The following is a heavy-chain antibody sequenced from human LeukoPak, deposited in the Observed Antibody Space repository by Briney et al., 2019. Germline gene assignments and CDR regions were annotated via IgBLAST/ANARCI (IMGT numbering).Heavy chain of an antibody. D-gene: IGHD3-10*01. J-gene: IGHJ5*02. Sequence: GGSMRLSRAASGFTFSSYWMHWVRQAPGKGLVWVSRINSDGSSTSYADSVKGRFTISRDNAKNTLYLQMNSLRAEDTAVYYCARRVIRLGFDPWGQGTLVTVSS. CDR3: ARRVIRLGFDP. V-gene: IGHV3-74*01. CDR2: INSDGSST. CDR1: GFTFSSYW.